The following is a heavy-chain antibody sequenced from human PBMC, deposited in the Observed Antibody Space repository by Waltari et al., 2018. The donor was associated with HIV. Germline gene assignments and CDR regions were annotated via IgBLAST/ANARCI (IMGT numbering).Heavy chain of an antibody. J-gene: IGHJ5*02. V-gene: IGHV1-69*04. CDR2: IIPILGIA. D-gene: IGHD1-1*01. Sequence: QVQLVQSGAEVKKPGSSVKVSCKASGGTFSSYAISWVRQAPGQGLEWRGRIIPILGIANYAQKFQGRVTITADKSTSTAYMELSSLRSEDTAVYYCARDPRGNWNDSPPPWGQGTLVTVSS. CDR3: ARDPRGNWNDSPPP. CDR1: GGTFSSYA.